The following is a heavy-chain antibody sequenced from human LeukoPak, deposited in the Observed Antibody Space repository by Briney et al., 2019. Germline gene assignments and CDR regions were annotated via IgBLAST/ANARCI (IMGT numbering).Heavy chain of an antibody. D-gene: IGHD1-26*01. J-gene: IGHJ4*02. CDR3: AKGREIDY. CDR2: IRYDGSNK. V-gene: IGHV3-30*02. CDR1: GFTFSSYS. Sequence: GGSLRLSCAASGFTFSSYSMNWVRQAPGKGLEWVAFIRYDGSNKYYADSVKGRFTISRDNSKNTLYVQMNSLRAEDTAVYYCAKGREIDYWGLGILVTVSS.